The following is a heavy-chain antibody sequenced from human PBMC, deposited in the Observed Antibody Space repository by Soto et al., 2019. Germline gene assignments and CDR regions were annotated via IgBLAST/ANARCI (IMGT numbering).Heavy chain of an antibody. Sequence: EVQLLQSGGDLVQPGGSLRLSCAASGFTFSAFAMSWVRQAPGKGLEWVSAISGSGDRTYYADSVKGRFTISRDSSDNTLYLQMNSLRAEDTAIYYCAKDLMYYYGSGSLWYLDYWGQGTLVIVPS. D-gene: IGHD3-10*01. CDR3: AKDLMYYYGSGSLWYLDY. CDR2: ISGSGDRT. J-gene: IGHJ4*02. CDR1: GFTFSAFA. V-gene: IGHV3-23*01.